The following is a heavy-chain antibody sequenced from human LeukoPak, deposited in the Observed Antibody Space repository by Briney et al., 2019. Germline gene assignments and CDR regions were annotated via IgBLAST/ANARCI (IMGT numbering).Heavy chain of an antibody. Sequence: ASVKVSCKASGYTFTSYYMHWVRQAPGQGLEWMGTINPSGGSTSYAQKFQGRVTMTRDMSTSTVYMELSSLRSEDTAVYYCARDPGGYYDSSGLFDYWGQGTLVTVSS. CDR3: ARDPGGYYDSSGLFDY. J-gene: IGHJ4*02. D-gene: IGHD3-22*01. V-gene: IGHV1-46*01. CDR1: GYTFTSYY. CDR2: INPSGGST.